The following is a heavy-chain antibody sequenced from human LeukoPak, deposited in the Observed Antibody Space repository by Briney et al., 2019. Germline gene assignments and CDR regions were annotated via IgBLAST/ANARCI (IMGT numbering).Heavy chain of an antibody. CDR1: GFSFSSYW. V-gene: IGHV3-7*04. Sequence: PGGSLRLSCAASGFSFSSYWMSWVRQTPGKGLEWVANIMEDGVEKYYVDPFKGRFAISRDNTKNSLYLQLNSLTAEDTAVYFCARTHQGHYVGHWGQGALVTVSS. CDR2: IMEDGVEK. CDR3: ARTHQGHYVGH. D-gene: IGHD3-3*01. J-gene: IGHJ4*02.